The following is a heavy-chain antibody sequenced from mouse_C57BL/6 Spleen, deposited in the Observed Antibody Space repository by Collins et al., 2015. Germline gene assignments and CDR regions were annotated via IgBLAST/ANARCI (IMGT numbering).Heavy chain of an antibody. CDR1: GYTFTSFW. Sequence: ASVKMSCKASGYTFTSFWLAWLKQRPGQGLEWIGDIYPGSGSATYNEKFKTKATLTVDTSSSTAFMQLSSLTSEDSAVYYCAMIHFYAMDYWGQGTSVTVSS. J-gene: IGHJ4*01. CDR3: AMIHFYAMDY. CDR2: IYPGSGSA. V-gene: IGHV1-55*01. D-gene: IGHD2-4*01.